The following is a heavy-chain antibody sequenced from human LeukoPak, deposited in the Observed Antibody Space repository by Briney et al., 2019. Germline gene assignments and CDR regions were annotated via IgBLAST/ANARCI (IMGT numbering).Heavy chain of an antibody. CDR1: GASITSYY. D-gene: IGHD2-15*01. CDR2: IYVTGST. V-gene: IGHV4-4*07. J-gene: IGHJ4*02. Sequence: SETLSLTCTVSGASITSYYWSWIRQPAGKGLEWIGRIYVTGSTNYNPSLESRVTMSLDTSKNHLSLKVTSVTAADTAVYYCARGGGWLQLSVWGQGTLVTVDS. CDR3: ARGGGWLQLSV.